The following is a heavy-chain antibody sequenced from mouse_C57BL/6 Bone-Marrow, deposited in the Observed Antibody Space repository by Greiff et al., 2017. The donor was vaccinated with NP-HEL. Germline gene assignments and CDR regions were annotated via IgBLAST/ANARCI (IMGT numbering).Heavy chain of an antibody. D-gene: IGHD2-3*01. V-gene: IGHV7-1*01. J-gene: IGHJ3*01. Sequence: EVQLVESGGGLVQSGRSLRLSCATSGFTFSDFYMEWVRQAPGKGLEWIAASRNKANDYTTEYSASVKGRFIVSRDTSQSILYLQMNALRAEDTAIYYCARDAGGYYVSIPFAYWGQGTLVTVSA. CDR2: SRNKANDYTT. CDR3: ARDAGGYYVSIPFAY. CDR1: GFTFSDFY.